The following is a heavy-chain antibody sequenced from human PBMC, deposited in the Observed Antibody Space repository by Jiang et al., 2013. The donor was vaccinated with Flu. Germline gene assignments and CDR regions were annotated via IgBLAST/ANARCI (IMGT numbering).Heavy chain of an antibody. CDR2: ISYDGSNK. D-gene: IGHD3-3*01. Sequence: RSLRLSCAASGFTFSSYAMHWVRQAPGKGLEWVAVISYDGSNKYYADSVKGRFTISRDNSKNTLYLQMNSLRAEDTAVYYCARDEYDFWSGRPNYYFDYWGQGTLVTVSS. CDR3: ARDEYDFWSGRPNYYFDY. CDR1: GFTFSSYA. V-gene: IGHV3-30*01. J-gene: IGHJ4*02.